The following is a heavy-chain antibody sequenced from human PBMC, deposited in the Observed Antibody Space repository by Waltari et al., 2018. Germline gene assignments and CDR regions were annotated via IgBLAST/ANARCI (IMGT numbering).Heavy chain of an antibody. J-gene: IGHJ4*02. CDR1: GYTFTGYY. Sequence: QVQLVQSGAEVKKPGASVKVSCKASGYTFTGYYMHWVRQAPGQGLEWMGRINPHSGGTNYAQKFQGRVTMTRDTSISTAYMELSRLRSDDTAVYYCARSHYYESSGYYDYWGQGTLVTVSS. V-gene: IGHV1-2*06. CDR3: ARSHYYESSGYYDY. CDR2: INPHSGGT. D-gene: IGHD3-22*01.